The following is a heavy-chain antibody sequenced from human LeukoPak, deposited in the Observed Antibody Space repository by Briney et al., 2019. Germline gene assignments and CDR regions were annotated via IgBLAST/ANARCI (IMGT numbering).Heavy chain of an antibody. Sequence: GASVNVSFKASGGTFSIYAISWVRQAPGQGLEWMGGIIPIFGTANYAQKFQGRVTITADESTSTAYMELSSLRSEDTAVYYCARVTRCGGDCYSTPDDYWGQGTLVTVSS. V-gene: IGHV1-69*13. CDR1: GGTFSIYA. J-gene: IGHJ4*02. CDR3: ARVTRCGGDCYSTPDDY. CDR2: IIPIFGTA. D-gene: IGHD2-21*02.